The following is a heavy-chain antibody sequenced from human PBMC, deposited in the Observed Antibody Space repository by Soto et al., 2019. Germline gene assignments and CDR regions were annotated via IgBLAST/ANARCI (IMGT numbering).Heavy chain of an antibody. CDR2: IYYSGST. D-gene: IGHD3-3*01. Sequence: QVQLQESGPGLVKPSETLSLTCTVSGGSISSYYWSWIRQPPGKGLEWIGYIYYSGSTNYNPSLKSRVIISVATSKNQFSLKLSSVTAADTAVYYCARHPGADFWSGLYFDYWGQGTLVTVSS. V-gene: IGHV4-59*01. J-gene: IGHJ4*02. CDR3: ARHPGADFWSGLYFDY. CDR1: GGSISSYY.